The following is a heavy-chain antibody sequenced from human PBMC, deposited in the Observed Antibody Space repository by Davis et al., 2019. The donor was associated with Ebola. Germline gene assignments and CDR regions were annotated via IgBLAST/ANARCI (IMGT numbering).Heavy chain of an antibody. V-gene: IGHV4-39*01. CDR3: ARQKLRALSLDV. Sequence: SETLSLTCTVSGGSISSSSYYWGWIRQPPGKGLEWIGSIYYSGSTYYNPSLKSRVTISVDTSKNQFSLKLSSVTAADTAVYYCARQKLRALSLDVWGKGTTVTVSS. D-gene: IGHD3-3*01. J-gene: IGHJ6*04. CDR2: IYYSGST. CDR1: GGSISSSSYY.